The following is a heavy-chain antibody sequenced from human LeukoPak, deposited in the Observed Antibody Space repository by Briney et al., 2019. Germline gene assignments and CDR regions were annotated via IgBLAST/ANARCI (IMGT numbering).Heavy chain of an antibody. CDR2: IWYDGSNK. V-gene: IGHV3-33*08. Sequence: GGSLRLSCVASGFTSSDYVIHWVRQAPGKGLEWVAVIWYDGSNKYYADSVKGRFTISRDNSKNTLYLQMNSLRAEDTAVYYCARDLEGGYYFDYWGQGTLVTVSS. J-gene: IGHJ4*02. D-gene: IGHD2-15*01. CDR3: ARDLEGGYYFDY. CDR1: GFTSSDYV.